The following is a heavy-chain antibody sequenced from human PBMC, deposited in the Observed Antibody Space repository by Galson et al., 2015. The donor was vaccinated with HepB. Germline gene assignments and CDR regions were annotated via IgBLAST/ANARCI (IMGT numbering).Heavy chain of an antibody. CDR1: GYTFSSYS. CDR3: ARGALVVVVDATQNNWFDP. Sequence: SVKVSCKASGYTFSSYSITWVRQAPGQGLEWMGWINAYNRNTDYARHLQGRVTMTTDTSTSTAYMELKSLRSDDTAVYYCARGALVVVVDATQNNWFDPWGQGTLVTVCS. D-gene: IGHD2-15*01. CDR2: INAYNRNT. J-gene: IGHJ5*02. V-gene: IGHV1-18*01.